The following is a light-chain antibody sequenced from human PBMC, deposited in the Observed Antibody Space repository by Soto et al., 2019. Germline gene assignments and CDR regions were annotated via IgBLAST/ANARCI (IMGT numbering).Light chain of an antibody. V-gene: IGKV1-17*01. CDR3: LQHNNYPPLT. CDR1: QDIRNE. CDR2: VAS. Sequence: DIQMTQSPSSVSASVGDRVTITCRASQDIRNELAWYQHKPGKAPKRLIYVASPLQSGVPSRFSGSASGTEFTLTISSLQPEDFATYYCLQHNNYPPLTFGGGTKVEIK. J-gene: IGKJ4*01.